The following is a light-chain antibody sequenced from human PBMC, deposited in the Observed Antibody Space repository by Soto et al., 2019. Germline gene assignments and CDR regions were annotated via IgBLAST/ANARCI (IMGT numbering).Light chain of an antibody. CDR2: EVS. CDR1: SSDVGGYNF. CDR3: SSYAGSNIVV. V-gene: IGLV2-8*01. J-gene: IGLJ2*01. Sequence: QSALTQPPSASGSPGQSVTISCTGTSSDVGGYNFVSWYQQHPGKAPKLMIYEVSERPSGVPDRFSGSKSGNTASLTVSGLQSEHEAHYYCSSYAGSNIVVFGGGTKVTVL.